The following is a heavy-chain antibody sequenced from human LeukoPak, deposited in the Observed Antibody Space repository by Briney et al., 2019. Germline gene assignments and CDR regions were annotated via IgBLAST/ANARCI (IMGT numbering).Heavy chain of an antibody. CDR1: GFTFSSYS. CDR3: ARDSGVGVPAAI. J-gene: IGHJ4*02. D-gene: IGHD2-2*01. CDR2: ISSSSSYI. V-gene: IGHV3-21*04. Sequence: SGGSLRLSCAASGFTFSSYSMNWVRQAPGKGLEWVSSISSSSSYIYYADSVKGRFTISRDNAKNTLYLQMNSLRAEDTAVYYCARDSGVGVPAAIWGQGTLVTVSS.